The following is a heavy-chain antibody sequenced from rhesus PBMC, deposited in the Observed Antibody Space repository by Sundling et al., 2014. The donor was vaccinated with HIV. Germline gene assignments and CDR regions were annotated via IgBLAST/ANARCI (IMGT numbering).Heavy chain of an antibody. CDR1: GFSLSTSGFG. D-gene: IGHD6-31*01. Sequence: QVTLKESGPALVKPTQTLTLTCSFSGFSLSTSGFGVGWIRQPPGKTLEWLAHIYWDDDKRYSTSLKTRLTISKDTSKNQVVLRMTNMDPVDTATYYCARKGSGWSRDYFDYWGQGVLVTVSS. CDR3: ARKGSGWSRDYFDY. CDR2: IYWDDDK. J-gene: IGHJ4*01. V-gene: IGHV2-174*02.